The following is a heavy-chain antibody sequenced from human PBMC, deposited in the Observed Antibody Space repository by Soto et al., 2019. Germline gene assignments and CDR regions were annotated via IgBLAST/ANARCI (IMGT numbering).Heavy chain of an antibody. CDR1: GYTFTSYG. CDR2: ISAYNGNT. Sequence: ASVKVSCKASGYTFTSYGISWVRQAPGQGLEWMGWISAYNGNTNYAQKLQGRVTMTTDTSTSTAYMELRSLRSDDTAVYYCARDKPVKRSWYLWGYYYGMDVWGQGTTVTVSS. D-gene: IGHD6-13*01. V-gene: IGHV1-18*01. CDR3: ARDKPVKRSWYLWGYYYGMDV. J-gene: IGHJ6*02.